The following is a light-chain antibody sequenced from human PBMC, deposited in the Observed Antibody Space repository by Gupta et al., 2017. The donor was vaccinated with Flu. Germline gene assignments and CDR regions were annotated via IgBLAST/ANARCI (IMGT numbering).Light chain of an antibody. Sequence: QTVVTQGPSFSVSPGGTVTLTCGLSSGSVSTRYYPSWYQQTPGQAPRTLIYSTNTRSSGLPDRFSGSILGNKAALPITGAQADDESDYYCVLYMGSGSWVFGGGTKLTVL. V-gene: IGLV8-61*01. J-gene: IGLJ3*02. CDR3: VLYMGSGSWV. CDR1: SGSVSTRYY. CDR2: STN.